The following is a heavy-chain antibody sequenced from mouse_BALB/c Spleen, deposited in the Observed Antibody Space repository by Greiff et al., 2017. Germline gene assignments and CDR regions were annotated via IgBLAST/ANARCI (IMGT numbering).Heavy chain of an antibody. J-gene: IGHJ4*01. D-gene: IGHD2-2*01. CDR1: GFTFSSYG. CDR3: ARRYYGYDGYYYAMDY. V-gene: IGHV5-6*02. CDR2: ISSGGSYT. Sequence: EVMLVESGGDLVKPGGSLKLSCAASGFTFSSYGMSWVRQTPDKRLEWVATISSGGSYTYYPDSVKGRFTISRDNAKNTLYLQMSSLKSEDTAMYYCARRYYGYDGYYYAMDYWGQGTSVTVSS.